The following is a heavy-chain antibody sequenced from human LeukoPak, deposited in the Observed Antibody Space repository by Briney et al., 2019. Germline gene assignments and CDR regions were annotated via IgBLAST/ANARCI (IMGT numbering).Heavy chain of an antibody. CDR3: AKDGYSSGWYSR. J-gene: IGHJ4*02. CDR2: ISGSGGST. D-gene: IGHD6-19*01. CDR1: GFTFSSYA. Sequence: GGSLRLSCAASGFTFSSYAMSWVRQAPGEGLEWVSAISGSGGSTYYADSVKGRFTISRDNSKNTLYLQMNSLRAEDTAVYYCAKDGYSSGWYSRWGQGTLVTVSS. V-gene: IGHV3-23*01.